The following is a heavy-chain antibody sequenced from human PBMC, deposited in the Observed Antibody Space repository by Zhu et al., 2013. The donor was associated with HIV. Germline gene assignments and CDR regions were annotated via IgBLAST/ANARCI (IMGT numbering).Heavy chain of an antibody. J-gene: IGHJ4*02. CDR2: ISYDGSNK. V-gene: IGHV3-30*03. Sequence: VQLVESGGGVVQPGRSLRLSCAASGFTFSSYGMHWVRQAPGKGLEWVAVISYDGSNKYYADSVKGRFTISRDNAKNSLYLQMNSLRAEDTAVYYCARATWIQLFGLGGFXYWGQGTLVTVSS. D-gene: IGHD5-18*01. CDR3: ARATWIQLFGLGGFXY. CDR1: GFTFSSYG.